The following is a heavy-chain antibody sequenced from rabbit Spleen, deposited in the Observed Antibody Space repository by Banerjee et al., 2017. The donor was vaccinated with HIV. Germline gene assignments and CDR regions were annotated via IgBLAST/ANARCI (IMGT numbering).Heavy chain of an antibody. V-gene: IGHV1S45*01. CDR1: GFSFSEKEV. J-gene: IGHJ4*01. D-gene: IGHD4-1*01. CDR2: INTATGKP. Sequence: QEHLEESGGALVTPGGTLTLTCKASGFSFSEKEVMCWVRQAPGKGLEWIACINTATGKPVYATWAKGRFTISTTSSTTVTLQMTSLTAADTATYFCARDLAGAIGWNFGWWGPGTLVTVS. CDR3: ARDLAGAIGWNFGW.